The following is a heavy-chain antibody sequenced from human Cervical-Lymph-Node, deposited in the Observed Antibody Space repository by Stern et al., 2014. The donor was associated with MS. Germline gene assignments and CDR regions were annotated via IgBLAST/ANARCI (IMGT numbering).Heavy chain of an antibody. CDR1: GDTFINFG. D-gene: IGHD1-1*01. CDR2: VIPIFGTT. Sequence: QMQLVRSGAEVKKPGSSVKVSCTASGDTFINFGISWVRQAPGQGLEWMGGVIPIFGTTEYVEKFQGRLTINADESATTVYMELSSLRSEDTAVYYCARDNDDNGMDVWGQGTTVTVSS. J-gene: IGHJ6*02. V-gene: IGHV1-69*01. CDR3: ARDNDDNGMDV.